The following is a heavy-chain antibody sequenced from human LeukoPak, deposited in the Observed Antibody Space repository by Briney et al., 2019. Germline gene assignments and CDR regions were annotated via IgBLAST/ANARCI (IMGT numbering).Heavy chain of an antibody. CDR3: ARLTYYYDSSGYPDAFDI. Sequence: SETLSLTCTVSGGSISSYYWSWIRQPPGKGLEWIGYIYYGGSTNYNPSLKSRVTISVDTSKNQFSLKLSSVTAADTAVYYCARLTYYYDSSGYPDAFDIWGQGTMVTVSS. J-gene: IGHJ3*02. D-gene: IGHD3-22*01. CDR2: IYYGGST. V-gene: IGHV4-59*08. CDR1: GGSISSYY.